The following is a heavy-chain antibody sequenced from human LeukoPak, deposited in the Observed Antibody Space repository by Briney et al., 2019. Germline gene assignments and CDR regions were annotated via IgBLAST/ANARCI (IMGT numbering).Heavy chain of an antibody. CDR1: GFTFSSYG. D-gene: IGHD3-22*01. Sequence: AGGSLRLSCAASGFTFSSYGMNWVRQAPGKGLEWVSGISGSDGTTYYADSVKGRFTISRDNSKNSLSLQVSSLRAEDTAVYYCAKTNGYYSDWGQGTLVTVSS. J-gene: IGHJ4*02. CDR2: ISGSDGTT. CDR3: AKTNGYYSD. V-gene: IGHV3-23*01.